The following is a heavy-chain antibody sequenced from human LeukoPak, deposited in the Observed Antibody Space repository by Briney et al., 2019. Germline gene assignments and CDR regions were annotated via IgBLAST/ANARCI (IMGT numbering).Heavy chain of an antibody. Sequence: PSETLSLTCTVSGGSISSYYWSWIRQPPGKGLEWSGDIYYSGGTNYNPSLKSRVPISVDTSKNQFSLKLSSVTAADTAVYYCARAYYGYSYGSGYYFDYWGQGTLVTVSS. CDR2: IYYSGGT. V-gene: IGHV4-59*01. CDR3: ARAYYGYSYGSGYYFDY. D-gene: IGHD5-18*01. CDR1: GGSISSYY. J-gene: IGHJ4*02.